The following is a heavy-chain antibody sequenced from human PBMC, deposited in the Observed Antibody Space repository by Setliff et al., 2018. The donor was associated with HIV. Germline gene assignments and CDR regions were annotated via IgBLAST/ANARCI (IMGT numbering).Heavy chain of an antibody. CDR3: ARDIGDVPERTVFDV. Sequence: GGSLRLSCAASGFTFNYHAMTWVRQAPGKGLEWVSGISGSGDSTFYAHSVKGRFTISRDNSRDTLYLEMNNLRAEDTAVYFCARDIGDVPERTVFDVWGQGEMVTVSS. J-gene: IGHJ3*01. V-gene: IGHV3-23*01. D-gene: IGHD2-21*01. CDR2: ISGSGDST. CDR1: GFTFNYHA.